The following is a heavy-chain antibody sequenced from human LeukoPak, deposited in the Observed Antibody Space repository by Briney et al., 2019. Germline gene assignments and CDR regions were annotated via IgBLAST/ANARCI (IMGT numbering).Heavy chain of an antibody. J-gene: IGHJ3*02. CDR3: ARDGGGVDAFDI. CDR1: GGSISSSNW. CDR2: IYHSGST. Sequence: SGTLSLTCAVSGGSISSSNWWSWVRQPPGKGLEWIGEIYHSGSTKHNPSLKGRVTISEDTSKNQFSLKLNSVTTADTAVYYCARDGGGVDAFDIWGQGTMVTVSS. V-gene: IGHV4-4*02. D-gene: IGHD2-21*01.